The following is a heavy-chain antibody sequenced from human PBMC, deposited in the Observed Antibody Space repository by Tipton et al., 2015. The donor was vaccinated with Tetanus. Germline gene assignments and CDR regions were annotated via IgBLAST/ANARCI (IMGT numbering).Heavy chain of an antibody. Sequence: TLSLTCNVSGGSITKDYWSWIRQSPGKTLEWIGYISHSGSPNYNPSLKSRATVSVDTSKNQFSLDLTSVTAADTGVYYCARGITDGYNRRLDYWGQGTLVAVSP. CDR2: ISHSGSP. D-gene: IGHD1-20*01. J-gene: IGHJ4*02. CDR1: GGSITKDY. V-gene: IGHV4-59*01. CDR3: ARGITDGYNRRLDY.